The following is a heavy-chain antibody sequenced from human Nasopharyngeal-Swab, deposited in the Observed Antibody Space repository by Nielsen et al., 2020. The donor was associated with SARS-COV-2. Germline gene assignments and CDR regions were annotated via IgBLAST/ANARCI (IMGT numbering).Heavy chain of an antibody. J-gene: IGHJ4*02. CDR2: MSYSGNT. V-gene: IGHV4-59*11. D-gene: IGHD1-1*01. Sequence: SEILSLTCTVSGGPITRHYWTWIRQSPGKGLDWIGSMSYSGNTNYNPSLKSRVSISGDTSNNQFSLRLTSVTPADAAIYYCAGSSQSGIQFIDYWGQGTLVTVSS. CDR1: GGPITRHY. CDR3: AGSSQSGIQFIDY.